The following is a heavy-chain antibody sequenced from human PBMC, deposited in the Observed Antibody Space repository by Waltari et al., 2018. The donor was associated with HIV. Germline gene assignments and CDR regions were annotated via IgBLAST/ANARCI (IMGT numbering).Heavy chain of an antibody. D-gene: IGHD3-22*01. V-gene: IGHV1-8*02. CDR2: MNPNSGNT. CDR1: GYTFITFD. Sequence: QVYLVQSGPEVKRPGASVKISCKAYGYTFITFDVNWVRQAAGQGPEWLGWMNPNSGNTASPYIFEERVTMTTDVSTATAYMEMSGLTPEDTAIYYCARNSSAKGNRYFYYGLDVWGQGTPVTV. J-gene: IGHJ6*02. CDR3: ARNSSAKGNRYFYYGLDV.